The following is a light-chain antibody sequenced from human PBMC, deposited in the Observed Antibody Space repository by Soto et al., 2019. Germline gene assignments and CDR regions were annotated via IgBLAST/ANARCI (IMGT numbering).Light chain of an antibody. CDR3: TSYVGSDIWV. CDR1: SSDVGAYKY. CDR2: EVS. J-gene: IGLJ3*02. Sequence: QYVLTQPPSASGSPGQSVTISCTGTSSDVGAYKYVSWYQQYPGKAPELMIYEVSKRPSGVPDRFSGSKSGNTASLTVSGLQAEDEADYYCTSYVGSDIWVFGGGTQLTVL. V-gene: IGLV2-8*01.